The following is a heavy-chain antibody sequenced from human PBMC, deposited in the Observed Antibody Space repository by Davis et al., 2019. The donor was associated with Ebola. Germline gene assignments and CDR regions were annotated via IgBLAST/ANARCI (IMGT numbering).Heavy chain of an antibody. CDR1: GYTFTTHV. D-gene: IGHD1-26*01. J-gene: IGHJ4*02. CDR2: ISAYNGNT. V-gene: IGHV1-18*04. CDR3: ARDPMVGATGY. Sequence: ASVKVSCKASGYTFTTHVMHWVRQAPGQRLEWMGWISAYNGNTNYAQKLQGRVTMTTDTSTSTAYMELRSLRSDDTAVYYCARDPMVGATGYWGQGTLVTVSS.